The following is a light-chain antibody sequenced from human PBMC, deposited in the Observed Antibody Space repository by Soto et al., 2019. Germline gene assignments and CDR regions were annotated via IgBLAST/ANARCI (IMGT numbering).Light chain of an antibody. Sequence: EIVMTQSPATLSVSPGERATLSCRASQSVSNYLAWYQQKPGQAPRLLIYGASTRATGIPARFSGSGSGTDFTLTISSLQPEDFAVYYCQQYNNWPPYTFGQGTKLEIK. J-gene: IGKJ2*01. CDR1: QSVSNY. CDR3: QQYNNWPPYT. V-gene: IGKV3-15*01. CDR2: GAS.